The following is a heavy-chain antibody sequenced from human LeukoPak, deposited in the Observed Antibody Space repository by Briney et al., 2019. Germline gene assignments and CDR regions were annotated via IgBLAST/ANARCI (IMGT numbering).Heavy chain of an antibody. V-gene: IGHV3-21*01. J-gene: IGHJ4*02. Sequence: GGSLRLSCAASGFTFSSYRMNWVRQAPGKGLEWVSFISSSSNSIYYADSVKGRFTISRDNAKNSLYLQMNSLRAEDTAVYHCTRNQEGDYWGQGTLVTVSS. CDR1: GFTFSSYR. CDR3: TRNQEGDY. CDR2: ISSSSNSI.